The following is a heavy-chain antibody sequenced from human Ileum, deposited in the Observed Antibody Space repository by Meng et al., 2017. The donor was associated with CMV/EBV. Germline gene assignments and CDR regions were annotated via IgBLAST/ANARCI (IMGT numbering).Heavy chain of an antibody. Sequence: AHVVGSGGGLVQPGGSLRLSCAASRFSFSSYAMPEYVSPIRSNGGTTYYANSVKGRFTIFRDNSKNTLYLQMGSVRHDDMALYYCATWNGQYHAYWGQGTLVTVSS. V-gene: IGHV3-64*01. CDR2: IRSNGGTT. CDR1: RFSFSSYA. CDR3: ATWNGQYHAY. D-gene: IGHD1-1*01. J-gene: IGHJ4*02.